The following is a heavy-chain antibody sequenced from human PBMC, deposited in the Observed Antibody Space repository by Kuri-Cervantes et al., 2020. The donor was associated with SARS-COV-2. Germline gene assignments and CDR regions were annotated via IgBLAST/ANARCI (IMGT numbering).Heavy chain of an antibody. D-gene: IGHD6-13*01. CDR3: ARVGEYSSSLDY. CDR1: GFTFSSYG. J-gene: IGHJ4*02. V-gene: IGHV3-33*08. CDR2: IWYGGSNK. Sequence: GGSLRLSCAASGFTFSSYGMHWVRQAPGKGLEWVAVIWYGGSNKYYADSVKGRFTISRDNSKNTLYLQMNSLRAEDTAVYYCARVGEYSSSLDYWGQGTLVTVSS.